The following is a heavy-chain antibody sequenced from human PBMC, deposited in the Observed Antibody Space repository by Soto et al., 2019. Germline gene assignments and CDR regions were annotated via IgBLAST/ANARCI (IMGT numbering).Heavy chain of an antibody. CDR1: GFSLSTSGVA. D-gene: IGHD1-26*01. V-gene: IGHV2-5*01. CDR2: IYWHEDK. Sequence: QNTLKESGPTLVKPTQTLTLTCTVSGFSLSTSGVAVGWIRQPPGKATEWLALIYWHEDKVYRPSPKTRLRITKDMSKNQVVLTMTNMNPVDTATYYCAHSPAGSYSREDFDYWGQGTLVSVSS. CDR3: AHSPAGSYSREDFDY. J-gene: IGHJ4*02.